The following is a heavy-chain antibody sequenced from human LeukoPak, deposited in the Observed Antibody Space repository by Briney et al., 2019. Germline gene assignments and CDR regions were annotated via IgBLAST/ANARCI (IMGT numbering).Heavy chain of an antibody. J-gene: IGHJ4*02. Sequence: GGSLRLSCAASGFTFSSYGMHWVRQAPGKGLEWVAVIRYDGSNKYYADSVKGRFTISRGNSKNTLYLQMNSLRAEDTAVYYCAREGPYYFDYWGQGTLVTVSS. V-gene: IGHV3-33*01. CDR2: IRYDGSNK. CDR1: GFTFSSYG. CDR3: AREGPYYFDY.